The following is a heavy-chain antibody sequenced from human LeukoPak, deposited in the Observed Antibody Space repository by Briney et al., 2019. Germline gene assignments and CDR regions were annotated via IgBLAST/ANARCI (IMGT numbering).Heavy chain of an antibody. D-gene: IGHD2-15*01. J-gene: IGHJ5*02. Sequence: PGGSLRLSCAASGFTFSNYNMNWVRQAPGKGLEWVSSIRSSTTYVYYADSVKGRFTISRDNAKNSLYLQMNSLRADDTAVYYCARIKRVVVAATGGWFDPWGQGTLVTVSS. CDR2: IRSSTTYV. V-gene: IGHV3-21*04. CDR3: ARIKRVVVAATGGWFDP. CDR1: GFTFSNYN.